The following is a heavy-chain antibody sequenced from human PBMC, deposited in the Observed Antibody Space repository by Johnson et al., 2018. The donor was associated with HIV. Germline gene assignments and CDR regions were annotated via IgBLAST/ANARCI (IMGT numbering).Heavy chain of an antibody. V-gene: IGHV3-66*01. CDR2: SGSGGST. Sequence: VQLVESGGCLVQPGGSLRLSCAASGFTVSSNYMSWVRQAPGKGLEWVSAISGSGGSTYYADSVKGRFTISRDNSKNTLYLQMNSLRAEDTAVYYCARSGDSIGSFWAGGAFDIWGQGTMVTVSS. D-gene: IGHD3/OR15-3a*01. CDR1: GFTVSSNY. J-gene: IGHJ3*02. CDR3: ARSGDSIGSFWAGGAFDI.